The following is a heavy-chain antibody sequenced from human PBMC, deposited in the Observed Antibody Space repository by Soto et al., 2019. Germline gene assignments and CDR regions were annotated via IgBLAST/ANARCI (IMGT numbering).Heavy chain of an antibody. J-gene: IGHJ4*02. Sequence: ASVKVSCKASGYTFTNYAMHLVRQGPGQRPEWMGWINAGNGDTKYSQKFQGRVTITRDTSASTAYMELSSLRSEDTAVYYCARDLVGAISGYFDYCGQGTLVTVSS. V-gene: IGHV1-3*01. CDR2: INAGNGDT. CDR3: ARDLVGAISGYFDY. D-gene: IGHD1-26*01. CDR1: GYTFTNYA.